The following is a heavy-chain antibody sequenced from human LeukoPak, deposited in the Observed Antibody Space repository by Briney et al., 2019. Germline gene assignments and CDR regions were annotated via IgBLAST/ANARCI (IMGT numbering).Heavy chain of an antibody. CDR1: GFTFSSYS. Sequence: GGSLRLSCAASGFTFSSYSMNWVRQAPGKGLEWVSSISSSSSYIYYADSVKGRFTISRDNAKNSLYLQMNSLRAEDTAVYYCARGDYGGTFGAFDIWGQGTMVTVSS. J-gene: IGHJ3*02. CDR3: ARGDYGGTFGAFDI. V-gene: IGHV3-21*01. D-gene: IGHD4-23*01. CDR2: ISSSSSYI.